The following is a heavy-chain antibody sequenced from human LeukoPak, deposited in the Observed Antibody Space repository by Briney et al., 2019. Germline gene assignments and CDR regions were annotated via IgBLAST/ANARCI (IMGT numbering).Heavy chain of an antibody. V-gene: IGHV1-46*01. Sequence: EASVKVSCKASGYTFTSYYMHWVRQAPGQGLEWMGIINPSGGSTSYAQKFQGRVTVTRDTSTSTVYMELSSLRSEDTAVYYCASVPAGYSYGYYFDYWGQGTLVTVSS. CDR3: ASVPAGYSYGYYFDY. CDR1: GYTFTSYY. J-gene: IGHJ4*02. CDR2: INPSGGST. D-gene: IGHD5-18*01.